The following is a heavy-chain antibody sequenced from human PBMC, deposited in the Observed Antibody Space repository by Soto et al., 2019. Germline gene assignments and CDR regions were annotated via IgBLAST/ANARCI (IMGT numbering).Heavy chain of an antibody. V-gene: IGHV3-23*01. Sequence: GWSLRLSCAASGFTFSSYAMSWVRQAPGKGLEWVSAISGSGGSTYYADSVKGRFTISRDNSKNTLYLQMNSLRAEDTAVYYCAKDRSPYDSSRGHDYWGQGTLVTVSS. CDR2: ISGSGGST. CDR1: GFTFSSYA. CDR3: AKDRSPYDSSRGHDY. J-gene: IGHJ4*02. D-gene: IGHD3-22*01.